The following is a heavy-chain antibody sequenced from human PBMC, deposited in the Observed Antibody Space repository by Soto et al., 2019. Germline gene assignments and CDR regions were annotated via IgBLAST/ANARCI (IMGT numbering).Heavy chain of an antibody. D-gene: IGHD3-3*01. CDR2: IKQDGSEK. Sequence: LRLSCAASGFTFSSYWMSWVRQAPGKGLEWVGNIKQDGSEKYYVDSVKGRFTISRDNAKNSLYLQMNSLRAEDTAVYYCARERFLEWLPSTHQYDYWGQGTLVTVSS. V-gene: IGHV3-7*03. J-gene: IGHJ4*02. CDR1: GFTFSSYW. CDR3: ARERFLEWLPSTHQYDY.